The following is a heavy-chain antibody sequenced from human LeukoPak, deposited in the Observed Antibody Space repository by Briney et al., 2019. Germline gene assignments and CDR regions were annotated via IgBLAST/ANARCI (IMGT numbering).Heavy chain of an antibody. D-gene: IGHD3-22*01. CDR1: GASMSNYY. J-gene: IGHJ4*02. CDR2: IYHSGTTYSGST. V-gene: IGHV4-39*07. Sequence: SETLSLTCNVSGASMSNYYWVWIRQPPGKGLEWIGSIYHSGTTYSGSTYYNPSLKSRVTISVDTSKNQFSLKLSSVTAADTAVYYCARGRPPYDSSGGYFDYWGQGTLVTVSS. CDR3: ARGRPPYDSSGGYFDY.